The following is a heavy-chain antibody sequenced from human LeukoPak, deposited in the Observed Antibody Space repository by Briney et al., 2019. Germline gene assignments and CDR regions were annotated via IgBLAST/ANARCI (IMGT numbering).Heavy chain of an antibody. J-gene: IGHJ4*02. CDR1: GGAFNSYA. Sequence: GASVKVSCKASGGAFNSYAVSWVRQAPGQGLEWMGVITPIFGTATYAQKFQGRVTITADESTSTAYLELSTLRSEDTAVYYCARAHRASWLCFEFWGQGTLVTVSS. CDR3: ARAHRASWLCFEF. V-gene: IGHV1-69*13. CDR2: ITPIFGTA. D-gene: IGHD3-9*01.